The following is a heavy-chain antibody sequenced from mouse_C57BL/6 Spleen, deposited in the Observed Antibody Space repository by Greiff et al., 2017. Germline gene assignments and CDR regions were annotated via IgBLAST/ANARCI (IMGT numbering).Heavy chain of an antibody. CDR1: GLTFSSYA. J-gene: IGHJ4*01. Sequence: EVQLQESGGGLVKPGGSLKLSCAASGLTFSSYAMSWVRQTPEKRLEWVATISDGGSYTYYPDNVKGRFTISRDNAKNNLYLQMSHLKSEDTAMYYCARDSYYDYDGAMDYWGQGTSVTVSS. V-gene: IGHV5-4*01. CDR2: ISDGGSYT. D-gene: IGHD2-4*01. CDR3: ARDSYYDYDGAMDY.